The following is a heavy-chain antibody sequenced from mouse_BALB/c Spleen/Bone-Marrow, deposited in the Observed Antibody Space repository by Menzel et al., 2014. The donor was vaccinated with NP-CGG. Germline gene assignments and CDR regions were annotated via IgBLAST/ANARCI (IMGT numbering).Heavy chain of an antibody. V-gene: IGHV14-3*02. D-gene: IGHD2-2*01. CDR1: GFNIKDTY. CDR2: IDPANGNT. Sequence: VQLQQPGAELVKPGASVKLSCTASGFNIKDTYMHWVKQRPEQGLEWIGRIDPANGNTKYDPKFQGKASITADTSSNTAYLQLSNLTSEDTAVYYCASYVYGYYFDYWGQGTTLTVSS. J-gene: IGHJ2*01. CDR3: ASYVYGYYFDY.